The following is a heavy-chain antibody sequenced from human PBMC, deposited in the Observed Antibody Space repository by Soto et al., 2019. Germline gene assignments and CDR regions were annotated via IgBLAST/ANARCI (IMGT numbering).Heavy chain of an antibody. CDR1: GFTFGGYA. D-gene: IGHD6-19*01. V-gene: IGHV3-23*01. CDR2: ISGSGGST. CDR3: AKSMGIAVAGPYYYYGMDV. J-gene: IGHJ6*02. Sequence: GGSRRLSSAASGFTFGGYAMSWVRQAPGKGREWVSAISGSGGSTYDADSVKGRFTISRDTSKNTLYLQMNSLRAEDTAVYYCAKSMGIAVAGPYYYYGMDVWGQGTTVTVSS.